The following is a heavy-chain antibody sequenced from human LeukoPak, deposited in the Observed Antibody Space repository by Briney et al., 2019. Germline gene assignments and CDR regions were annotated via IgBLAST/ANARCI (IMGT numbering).Heavy chain of an antibody. Sequence: GASVQVSCQASGGTFSSYAISWVRPAPGQGLEWMGGIIPIFGTAHYAQKFQGRVTITADESTSTAYMELSSLRSEDTAVYYCARGLWFLDYWGQGTLVTVSS. CDR2: IIPIFGTA. V-gene: IGHV1-69*13. D-gene: IGHD3-10*01. J-gene: IGHJ4*02. CDR1: GGTFSSYA. CDR3: ARGLWFLDY.